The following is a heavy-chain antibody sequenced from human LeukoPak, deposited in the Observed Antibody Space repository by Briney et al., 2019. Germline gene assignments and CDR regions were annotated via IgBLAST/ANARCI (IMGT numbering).Heavy chain of an antibody. V-gene: IGHV1-69*13. Sequence: ASVKVSCKASGYTFTSYGISWVRQAPGQGLEWMGGIIPIFGTANYAQKFQGRVTITADESTSTAYMELSSLRSEDTAVYYCARDLSWNYSYYYYMDVWGKGTTVTVSS. D-gene: IGHD1-1*01. CDR1: GYTFTSYG. CDR3: ARDLSWNYSYYYYMDV. J-gene: IGHJ6*03. CDR2: IIPIFGTA.